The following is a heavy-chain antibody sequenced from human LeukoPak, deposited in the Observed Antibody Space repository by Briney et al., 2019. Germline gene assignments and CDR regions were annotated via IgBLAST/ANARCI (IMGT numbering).Heavy chain of an antibody. CDR1: GFTFSDHY. Sequence: PGGSLRLSCAASGFTFSDHYMDWVRQAPGKGLEWVANINQDGSEKYYVHSVKGRFTISRDNAKNSLYLQMNSLRAEDTAVYYCAKIPGADAFDIWGQGTMVTVSS. CDR2: INQDGSEK. D-gene: IGHD3-10*01. CDR3: AKIPGADAFDI. V-gene: IGHV3-7*03. J-gene: IGHJ3*02.